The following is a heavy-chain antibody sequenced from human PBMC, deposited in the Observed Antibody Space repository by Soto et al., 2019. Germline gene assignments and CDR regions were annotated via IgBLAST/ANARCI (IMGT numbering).Heavy chain of an antibody. CDR1: GGSIXXXX. V-gene: IGHV4-59*12. Sequence: ETLSLTXAVSGGSIXXXXWSXIRQPPGKGLEWIAYIYYSGSTYYNPSLKSRVTISVDTAKNQFSLKLSSVTAADTAVYYCARSSGSYYGWFDPWGQGTLVTVSS. CDR3: ARSSGSYYGWFDP. D-gene: IGHD3-10*01. J-gene: IGHJ5*02. CDR2: IYYSGST.